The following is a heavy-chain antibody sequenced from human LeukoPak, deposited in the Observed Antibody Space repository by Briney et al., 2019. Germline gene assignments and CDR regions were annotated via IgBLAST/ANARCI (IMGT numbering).Heavy chain of an antibody. V-gene: IGHV3-21*06. Sequence: GGSLRLSCAASGFTFNKAWMSWVRQAPGKGLEWVSSVSNSGDYIHYADSVKGRFTISRDNSKNSLYLQMNSLRAEDTAVYYCARAPIGYYFDYWGQGTLVTVSS. J-gene: IGHJ4*02. CDR2: VSNSGDYI. CDR3: ARAPIGYYFDY. CDR1: GFTFNKAW.